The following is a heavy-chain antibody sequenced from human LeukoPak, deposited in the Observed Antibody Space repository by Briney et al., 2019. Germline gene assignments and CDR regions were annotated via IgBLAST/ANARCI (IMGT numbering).Heavy chain of an antibody. CDR3: AADGQMKYSFGSSGYSTVEYFQP. D-gene: IGHD3-22*01. CDR1: GGTFSSYA. CDR2: IIPIFGTA. V-gene: IGHV1-69*05. Sequence: EASVKVSCKASGGTFSSYAISWVRQAPGQGLEWMGGIIPIFGTANYAQRFQERVTITRDISTGTAYLELSTLRSEDTAVYYCAADGQMKYSFGSSGYSTVEYFQPWGQGTLVTVPS. J-gene: IGHJ1*01.